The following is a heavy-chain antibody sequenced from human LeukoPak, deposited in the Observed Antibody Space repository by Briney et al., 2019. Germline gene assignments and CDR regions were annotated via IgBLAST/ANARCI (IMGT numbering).Heavy chain of an antibody. J-gene: IGHJ3*02. D-gene: IGHD5-12*01. CDR2: IIPIFGTA. CDR1: GGTFSSYA. CDR3: ARVSYSGYERVDAFDI. V-gene: IGHV1-69*05. Sequence: SVKVSCKASGGTFSSYAISWVRQASGQGLEWLGGIIPIFGTANYAQKFQGRVTITTDESTSTAYMELSSLRSEDTAVYYCARVSYSGYERVDAFDIWGQGTMVTVSS.